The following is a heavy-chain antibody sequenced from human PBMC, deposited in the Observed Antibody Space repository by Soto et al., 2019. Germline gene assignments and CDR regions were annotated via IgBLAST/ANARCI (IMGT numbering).Heavy chain of an antibody. CDR2: INAGNGNT. J-gene: IGHJ4*02. Sequence: QVQLVQSGAEVKKPGASVKVSCKASGYTFTSYAMHWVRQAPGQRLEWMGWINAGNGNTQYSQKFQGRVTITRDTSASTAYMERRSLRSEDTAVYYCEGPIFEMTTVTGVDYWGQGTLVTVSS. CDR3: EGPIFEMTTVTGVDY. D-gene: IGHD4-17*01. CDR1: GYTFTSYA. V-gene: IGHV1-3*01.